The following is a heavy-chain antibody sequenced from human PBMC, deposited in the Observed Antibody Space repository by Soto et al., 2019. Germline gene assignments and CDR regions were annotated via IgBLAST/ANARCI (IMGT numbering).Heavy chain of an antibody. CDR2: VYYSGSP. D-gene: IGHD2-21*02. V-gene: IGHV4-59*01. CDR3: ARASDHKSSTSDY. CDR1: GGSISGYY. J-gene: IGHJ4*01. Sequence: QVQLQESGPGLVKPSETLSLTCSVSGGSISGYYWTWIRQPPVKGLEWIGYVYYSGSPNYNPSLKSRVXXSXDXXRNQFSLRLSSVTAADTAVYYCARASDHKSSTSDYWGHGTLVTVSS.